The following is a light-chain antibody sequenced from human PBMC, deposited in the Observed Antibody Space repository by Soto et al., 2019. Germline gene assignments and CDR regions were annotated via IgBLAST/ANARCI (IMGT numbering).Light chain of an antibody. V-gene: IGLV2-14*01. CDR3: SSYTGSNTPVV. CDR1: SSDVGGYNY. CDR2: DVS. Sequence: QSVLTQPASVSGSPGQSITISCTGTSSDVGGYNYVSWYQQHPGKAPNLIIFDVSNRPSGVSNRFAGSKSGNSASLTISGLQAADEADYYCSSYTGSNTPVVFGVGTQLTVL. J-gene: IGLJ2*01.